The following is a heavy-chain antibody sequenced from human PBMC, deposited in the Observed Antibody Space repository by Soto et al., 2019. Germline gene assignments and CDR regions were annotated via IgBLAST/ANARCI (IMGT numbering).Heavy chain of an antibody. J-gene: IGHJ4*02. Sequence: PGGSLRPSCADSGFTFSSYAMHWVRQAPGKGLEGVAVISYDGSNKYYADSVKGRFTISRDNSKNTLYLQMNSLRAEDTAAYYCARDLRGGGDCYSFSFDYRAKRTPVTVSS. CDR2: ISYDGSNK. D-gene: IGHD2-21*02. CDR3: ARDLRGGGDCYSFSFDY. V-gene: IGHV3-30-3*01. CDR1: GFTFSSYA.